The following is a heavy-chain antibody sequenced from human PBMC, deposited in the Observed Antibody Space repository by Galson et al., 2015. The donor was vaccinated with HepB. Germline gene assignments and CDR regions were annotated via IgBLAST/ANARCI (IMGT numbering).Heavy chain of an antibody. D-gene: IGHD3-22*01. CDR1: GFTFSIYW. Sequence: YLRLSCAASGFTFSIYWMSGVRQAPGKGLEWVANIKNDGSEKYYVDSVKGRFTIFRDNAKNSRYLQMNSLRAEDTAVYYCARIPCSGYYYCWFDPWGQGTLVTVSS. V-gene: IGHV3-7*03. CDR3: ARIPCSGYYYCWFDP. CDR2: IKNDGSEK. J-gene: IGHJ5*02.